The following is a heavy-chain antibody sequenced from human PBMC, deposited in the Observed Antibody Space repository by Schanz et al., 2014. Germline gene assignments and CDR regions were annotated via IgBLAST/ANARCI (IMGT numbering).Heavy chain of an antibody. D-gene: IGHD6-6*01. CDR1: GGTFNSYT. Sequence: QVQLVQSGAEVKKPGSSMKVSCKASGGTFNSYTINWVRQAPGQGLEWVGRIIPILGIANYAQKFQGRVTITADRSTSTAYMELSSLRSDDTAVYYCARDQSPYTNSSDVRYFDYWGQGTLVTVSS. CDR3: ARDQSPYTNSSDVRYFDY. J-gene: IGHJ4*02. V-gene: IGHV1-69*08. CDR2: IIPILGIA.